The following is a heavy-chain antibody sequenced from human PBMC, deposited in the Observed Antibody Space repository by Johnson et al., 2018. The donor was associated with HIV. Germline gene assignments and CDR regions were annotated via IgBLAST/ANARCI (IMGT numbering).Heavy chain of an antibody. CDR2: ITPSGTTI. Sequence: VKPGGSLRLSCAASGFTFSDSSMNWIRQAPGKGLEWVSYITPSGTTIYNADSVKGRFTISRDNAKNSLYLQMNSLRAEDTALYYCAKVHSGQLVGYAFDIWGQGTMVTVSS. CDR3: AKVHSGQLVGYAFDI. D-gene: IGHD1-26*01. V-gene: IGHV3-11*01. J-gene: IGHJ3*02. CDR1: GFTFSDSS.